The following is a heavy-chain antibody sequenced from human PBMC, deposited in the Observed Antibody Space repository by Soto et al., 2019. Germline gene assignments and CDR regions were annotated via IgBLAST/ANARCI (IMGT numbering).Heavy chain of an antibody. J-gene: IGHJ4*02. CDR3: ARSDWSGYLDY. CDR1: GGSISSYY. CDR2: IYYSGST. D-gene: IGHD3-3*01. Sequence: SETLSLTCTVSGGSISSYYWSWIRQPPGKGLEWIGYIYYSGSTNYNPSLKSRVTISVDTSKNQFSLKLSSVTAADTAVYYCARSDWSGYLDYWGQGTLVTVSS. V-gene: IGHV4-59*01.